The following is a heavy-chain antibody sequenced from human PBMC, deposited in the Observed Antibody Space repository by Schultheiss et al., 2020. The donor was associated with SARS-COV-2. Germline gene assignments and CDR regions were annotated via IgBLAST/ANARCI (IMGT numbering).Heavy chain of an antibody. CDR2: INPNSGGT. D-gene: IGHD2-15*01. J-gene: IGHJ6*02. V-gene: IGHV1-2*02. CDR3: ASSIGYCSGGSCYATYYYYGMDV. Sequence: ASVKVSCKASGYTFTSHDINWVRQATGQGLEWMGWINPNSGGTNYAQKFQGRVTMTRDTSISTAYMELSRLRSDDTAVYYCASSIGYCSGGSCYATYYYYGMDVWGQGTTVTVSS. CDR1: GYTFTSHD.